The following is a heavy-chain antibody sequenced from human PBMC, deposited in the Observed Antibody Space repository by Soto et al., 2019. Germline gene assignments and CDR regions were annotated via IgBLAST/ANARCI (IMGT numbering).Heavy chain of an antibody. J-gene: IGHJ4*02. CDR1: GFTFSSYA. D-gene: IGHD6-13*01. CDR2: ISASGVST. CDR3: AKVSGAAPSYYFDY. Sequence: EVQLLESGGGLVQPGESLRLSCAASGFTFSSYAMTWVRQAPGKGLEWVSTISASGVSTYYADSVKGRFTITRDNSKNTLYLQMNSLRAEDTAVYYCAKVSGAAPSYYFDYWGQGTLVTVSS. V-gene: IGHV3-23*01.